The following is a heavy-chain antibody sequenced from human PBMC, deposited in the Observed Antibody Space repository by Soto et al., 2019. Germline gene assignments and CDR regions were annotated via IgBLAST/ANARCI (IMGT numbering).Heavy chain of an antibody. CDR3: ARDHSGSSGTYDVFDI. J-gene: IGHJ3*02. D-gene: IGHD3-22*01. CDR1: GGSISSYY. Sequence: SETLSLTCTVSGGSISSYYWSWIRQPPGKGLEWIGYIYYSGSTNYNPSLKSRVTISVDTSKNQFSLKLSSVTAADTAVYYCARDHSGSSGTYDVFDIWGKGTMVPVS. V-gene: IGHV4-59*01. CDR2: IYYSGST.